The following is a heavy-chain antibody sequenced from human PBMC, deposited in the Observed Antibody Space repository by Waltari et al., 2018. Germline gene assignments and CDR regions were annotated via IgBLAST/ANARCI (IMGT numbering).Heavy chain of an antibody. CDR3: ARGGKDGSWDY. D-gene: IGHD3-10*01. CDR2: IKQGGSEK. V-gene: IGHV3-7*01. CDR1: GFGFRDYW. J-gene: IGHJ4*02. Sequence: EVRLVASGGGLVQPGGSLRLPCAPSGFGFRDYWMSWVRPAPGKGLEWVAHIKQGGSEKFYVDSVKGQFTISRDDADNSLFLQMDSLRADDTAVYYCARGGKDGSWDYWGQGTLVPVSP.